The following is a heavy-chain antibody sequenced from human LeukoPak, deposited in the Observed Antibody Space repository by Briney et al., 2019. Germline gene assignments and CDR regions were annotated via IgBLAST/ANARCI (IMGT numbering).Heavy chain of an antibody. J-gene: IGHJ5*02. CDR2: IYHSGST. CDR3: ARGRGSGSYPNWFDP. CDR1: GYSISSGYY. D-gene: IGHD3-10*01. Sequence: PSETLSLTCTVSGYSISSGYYWGWIRQPPGKGLEWIGSIYHSGSTYYNPSLKSRVTISVDTSKNQFSLKLSSVTAADTAVYYCARGRGSGSYPNWFDPCGQGTLVTVSS. V-gene: IGHV4-38-2*02.